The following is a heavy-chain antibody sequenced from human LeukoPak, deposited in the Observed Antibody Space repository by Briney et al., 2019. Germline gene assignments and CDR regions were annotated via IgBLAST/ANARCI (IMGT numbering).Heavy chain of an antibody. Sequence: PSVKVSCKASGYTFTSYGISGVRQAPAQGLDWMGWISAYNGNTNSAQQPQGRVTMNTDTSTSTAYTELSSLRSEDTPVYYCAIDEDIVAAGLGYYFVYWGQGTLVTVSS. D-gene: IGHD2-15*01. J-gene: IGHJ4*02. CDR2: ISAYNGNT. CDR3: AIDEDIVAAGLGYYFVY. CDR1: GYTFTSYG. V-gene: IGHV1-18*01.